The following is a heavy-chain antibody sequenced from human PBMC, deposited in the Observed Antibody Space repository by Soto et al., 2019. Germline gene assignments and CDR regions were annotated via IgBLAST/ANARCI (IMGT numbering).Heavy chain of an antibody. J-gene: IGHJ4*02. V-gene: IGHV3-33*01. CDR3: AREGTYCSGGSCYPHFDY. D-gene: IGHD2-15*01. Sequence: QVQLVESGGGVVQPGRSLRLSCAASGFTFSSYGMHWVRQAPGKGLEWVAVIWYDGSNKYYADSAKGRFTIPRDNSKNELYLTMNSLRAEVRAVYYCAREGTYCSGGSCYPHFDYWGQGTLVTVSS. CDR1: GFTFSSYG. CDR2: IWYDGSNK.